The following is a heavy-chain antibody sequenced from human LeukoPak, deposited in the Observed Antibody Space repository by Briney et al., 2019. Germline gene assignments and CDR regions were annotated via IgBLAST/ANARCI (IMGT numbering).Heavy chain of an antibody. CDR3: ARGRSGGYYYYYYYMDV. CDR1: GYTFTSYG. CDR2: ISAYNGNT. V-gene: IGHV1-18*01. Sequence: ASVKVSCKASGYTFTSYGISWVRQAPGQGLEWMGWISAYNGNTNYAQKLQGRVTMTTDTSTSTAYMELRSLRSDDTAVYYCARGRSGGYYYYYYYMDVWGKGTTVTVSS. J-gene: IGHJ6*03. D-gene: IGHD1-14*01.